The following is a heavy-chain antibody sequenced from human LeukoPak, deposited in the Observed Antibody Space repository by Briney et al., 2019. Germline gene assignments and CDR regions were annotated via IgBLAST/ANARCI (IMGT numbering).Heavy chain of an antibody. Sequence: PGGSLRLSCAASGFTFSSYAMNWVRQAPGKGLKWVSAISGSGGSTYYADSVKGRFTISRDNSRNTLYLQMNSLRAEDTAVYYCATRDCSSSTCYPNWGQGTLVTVSS. CDR2: ISGSGGST. V-gene: IGHV3-23*01. D-gene: IGHD2-2*01. CDR3: ATRDCSSSTCYPN. J-gene: IGHJ4*02. CDR1: GFTFSSYA.